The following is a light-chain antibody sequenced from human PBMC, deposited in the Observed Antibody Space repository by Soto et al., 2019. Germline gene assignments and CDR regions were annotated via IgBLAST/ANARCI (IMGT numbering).Light chain of an antibody. CDR3: QHYKNWPPIT. V-gene: IGKV3-11*01. CDR1: QNVDRS. CDR2: GAY. J-gene: IGKJ5*01. Sequence: EVILTQSPATLSLSPGERATLSCRASQNVDRSLGWYQEKPGQAPWLLIYGAYHRAPGIPARFSGSGSGTDFTLNIDSVEADDFAVYYCQHYKNWPPITFGQGTRLDIK.